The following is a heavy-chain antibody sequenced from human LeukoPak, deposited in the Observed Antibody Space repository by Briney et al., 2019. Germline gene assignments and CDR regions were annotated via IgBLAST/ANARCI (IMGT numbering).Heavy chain of an antibody. Sequence: ASVKVSCKASGYTFTSYGISWVRQAPGQGLEWLGWISAYNGNTNYAQKLQGRVTMTRDTSISTAYMELSRLRSDDTAVYYCARLTIFGVVTRYYFDYWGQGTLVTVSS. V-gene: IGHV1-18*01. CDR2: ISAYNGNT. D-gene: IGHD3-3*01. J-gene: IGHJ4*02. CDR3: ARLTIFGVVTRYYFDY. CDR1: GYTFTSYG.